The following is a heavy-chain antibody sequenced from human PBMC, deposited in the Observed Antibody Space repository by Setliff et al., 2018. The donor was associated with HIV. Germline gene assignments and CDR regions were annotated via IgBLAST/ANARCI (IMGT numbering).Heavy chain of an antibody. D-gene: IGHD5-18*01. J-gene: IGHJ4*02. V-gene: IGHV4-59*11. CDR3: ARVPRQLLKGAAAYFDY. CDR2: IYYSGST. Sequence: TSETLSLTCTVSGGSISSHYWSWIRKPPGKGLEWIGYIYYSGSTNYNPSLKSRVTISVDTSKNQFSLSLSSGTAADTAVYYCARVPRQLLKGAAAYFDYWGQGTLVTVSS. CDR1: GGSISSHY.